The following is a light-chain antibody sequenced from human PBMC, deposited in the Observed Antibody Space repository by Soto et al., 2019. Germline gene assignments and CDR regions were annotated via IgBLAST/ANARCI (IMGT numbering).Light chain of an antibody. CDR3: HQYYYTSWT. J-gene: IGKJ1*01. CDR2: WAS. Sequence: DIVMIQSPDSLAVSLGERATINCKSSQSILYSATNRNYLAWYQQKPGQPPKLLIYWASTRESGVPDRFSGSGSGTDFTLTISSLQAEDVAVYYCHQYYYTSWTFGQGTKVEIK. CDR1: QSILYSATNRNY. V-gene: IGKV4-1*01.